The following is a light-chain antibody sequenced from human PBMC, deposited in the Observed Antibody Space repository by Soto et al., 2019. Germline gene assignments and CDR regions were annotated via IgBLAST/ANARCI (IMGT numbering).Light chain of an antibody. CDR1: QSISSW. CDR3: QQYNSYLYT. CDR2: DAS. J-gene: IGKJ2*01. V-gene: IGKV1-5*01. Sequence: DIPMTQSPSTLSASVGDRVTITYRASQSISSWLAWYQQKPGKAPKLLIYDASSLESGVPSRFSGSGSGTEFTLTISSLQPDDFATYYCQQYNSYLYTFGQGTKLEIK.